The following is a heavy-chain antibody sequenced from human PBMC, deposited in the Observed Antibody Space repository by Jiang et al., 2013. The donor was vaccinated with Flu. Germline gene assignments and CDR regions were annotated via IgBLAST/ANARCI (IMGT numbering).Heavy chain of an antibody. V-gene: IGHV4-39*01. CDR2: ISYSGST. J-gene: IGHJ5*02. Sequence: GSGLVKPSETLSLTCTVSGGSISSSSYFWGWIRQPPGKGLEWIGSISYSGSTYYNSSLKSRVTISVDTSKNQFSLKLSSVTAADTAVYYCARHGGVGVGATIYWFDPWGQGTLVTVSS. CDR3: ARHGGVGVGATIYWFDP. D-gene: IGHD1-26*01. CDR1: GGSISSSSYF.